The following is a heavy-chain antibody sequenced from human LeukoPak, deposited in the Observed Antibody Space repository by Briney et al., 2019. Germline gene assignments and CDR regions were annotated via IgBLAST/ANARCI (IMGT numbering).Heavy chain of an antibody. CDR1: GGSISSGGYY. J-gene: IGHJ6*02. Sequence: PSETLSLTCTVSGGSISSGGYYWSWIRQHPGKGLEWIGYIYYSGSTYYNPSLKSRVTISVDTSKNQFSLKLSSVTAADTAVYYCARDSLLYYYDSSGYYIYYYGMDVWGQGTTVTVSS. V-gene: IGHV4-31*03. CDR2: IYYSGST. D-gene: IGHD3-22*01. CDR3: ARDSLLYYYDSSGYYIYYYGMDV.